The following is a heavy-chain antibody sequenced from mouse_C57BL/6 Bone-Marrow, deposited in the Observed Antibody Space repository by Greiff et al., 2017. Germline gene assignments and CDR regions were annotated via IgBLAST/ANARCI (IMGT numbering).Heavy chain of an antibody. CDR2: INPSSGYT. V-gene: IGHV1-7*01. CDR3: ARGHYDGSSCVTWFAD. D-gene: IGHD1-1*01. CDR1: GYTFTSYW. J-gene: IGHJ3*01. Sequence: VQLQQSGAELAKPGASVKLSCKASGYTFTSYWMHWVKQRPGQGLEWIGYINPSSGYTKYNQKFKDKATLTADKSSSTAYMQLSSLTYEDSAVYYCARGHYDGSSCVTWFADWGKGTLVTVSA.